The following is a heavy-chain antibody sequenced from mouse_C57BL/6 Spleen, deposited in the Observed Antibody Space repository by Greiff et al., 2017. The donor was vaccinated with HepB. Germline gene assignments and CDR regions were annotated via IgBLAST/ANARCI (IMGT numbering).Heavy chain of an antibody. D-gene: IGHD1-2*01. J-gene: IGHJ2*01. CDR3: ARERLRLQYYFDY. CDR1: GFTFSSYA. V-gene: IGHV5-4*01. CDR2: ISDGGSYT. Sequence: EVQVVESGGGLVKPGGSLKLSCAASGFTFSSYAMSWVRQTPEKRLEWVATISDGGSYTYYPDNVKGRFTISRDNAKNNLYLQMSHLKSEDTAMYYCARERLRLQYYFDYWGQGTTLTVSS.